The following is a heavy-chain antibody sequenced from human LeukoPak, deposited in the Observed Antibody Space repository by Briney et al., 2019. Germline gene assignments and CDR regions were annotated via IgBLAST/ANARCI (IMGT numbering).Heavy chain of an antibody. J-gene: IGHJ4*02. CDR2: MNPVSGNA. D-gene: IGHD6-13*01. CDR3: ARAPMGAAALY. V-gene: IGHV1-8*01. Sequence: ASVKVPCKASGYTFTNFDINWVRQAPGQGLEWMGWMNPVSGNAGSAQKFQGRVTLTRDTSISTAYMELSSLRSDDTAFYYCARAPMGAAALYWGQGTLVTVSS. CDR1: GYTFTNFD.